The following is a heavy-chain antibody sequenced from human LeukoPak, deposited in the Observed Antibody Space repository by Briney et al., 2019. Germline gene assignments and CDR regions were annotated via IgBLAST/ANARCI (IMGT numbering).Heavy chain of an antibody. D-gene: IGHD2-15*01. J-gene: IGHJ2*01. CDR1: GFTFSNYW. CDR3: ARDASPGYFDL. CDR2: ITNDGSAT. V-gene: IGHV3-74*01. Sequence: GGSLRPSCAVSGFTFSNYWMHWVRQGPGKGLAWVSRITNDGSATGYADSVKGRFTISRDNAKNTLYLHMDSLSPEDTAVYYCARDASPGYFDLWGRGTLVTVSS.